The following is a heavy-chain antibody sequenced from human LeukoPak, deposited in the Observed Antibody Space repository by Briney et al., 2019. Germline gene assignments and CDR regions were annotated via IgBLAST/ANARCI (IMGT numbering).Heavy chain of an antibody. D-gene: IGHD4-23*01. CDR3: ARDLTTVVDFDY. CDR2: FSNDGSST. V-gene: IGHV3-74*01. J-gene: IGHJ4*02. Sequence: GGSLRLSCAASGFTFSSYWMHWVRQAPGKGLVWVSRFSNDGSSTSYADSVKGRFTISRDNAENSLYLQMNSLRAEDTAVYYCARDLTTVVDFDYWGQGTLVTVSS. CDR1: GFTFSSYW.